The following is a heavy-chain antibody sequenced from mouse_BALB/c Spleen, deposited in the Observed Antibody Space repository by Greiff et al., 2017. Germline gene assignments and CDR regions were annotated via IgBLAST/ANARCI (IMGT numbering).Heavy chain of an antibody. V-gene: IGHV14-3*02. J-gene: IGHJ4*01. CDR3: ARGTATGAMDN. CDR2: IDPANGNT. CDR1: GFNIKDTY. Sequence: EVQLQQSGAELVKPGASVKLSCTASGFNIKDTYMHWVKQRPEQGLEWIGRIDPANGNTKYDPKFQGKATITADTSSNTAYLQLSSLTSEDTAVYYCARGTATGAMDNWGQGTSVTVSS. D-gene: IGHD1-2*01.